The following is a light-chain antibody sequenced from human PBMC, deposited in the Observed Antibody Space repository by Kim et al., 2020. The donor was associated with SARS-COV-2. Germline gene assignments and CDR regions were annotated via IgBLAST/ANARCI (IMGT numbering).Light chain of an antibody. CDR2: QDS. CDR3: QAWDSSTEV. J-gene: IGLJ1*01. CDR1: KSGDKS. V-gene: IGLV3-1*01. Sequence: SYELTQPPSVSVSPGQTASITCSGDKSGDKSACWYQQKPGQSPVLVIYQDSKRHSGIPERFSGSNSGNTATLTISGTQAMDEADYYCQAWDSSTEVYGTG.